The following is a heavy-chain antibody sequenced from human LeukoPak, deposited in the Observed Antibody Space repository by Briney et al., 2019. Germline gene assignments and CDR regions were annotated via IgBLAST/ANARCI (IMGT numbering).Heavy chain of an antibody. D-gene: IGHD3-3*01. Sequence: GGSLRLSCAASGFTFSSYSMNWVRQAPGKGLEWVSYISSSSSTIYYADSVKGRFTISRDNAKNSLYLQMNSLRAEDTAVYYCARTDYDFWSGYRYNWFDPWGQGILVTVSS. CDR1: GFTFSSYS. J-gene: IGHJ5*02. CDR3: ARTDYDFWSGYRYNWFDP. V-gene: IGHV3-48*01. CDR2: ISSSSSTI.